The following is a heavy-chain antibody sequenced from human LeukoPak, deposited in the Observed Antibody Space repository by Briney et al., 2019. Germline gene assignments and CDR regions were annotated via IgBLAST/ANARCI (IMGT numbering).Heavy chain of an antibody. V-gene: IGHV3-48*01. CDR2: ISSSSSTI. CDR3: ASNMFDP. J-gene: IGHJ5*02. CDR1: GFTFSSYS. Sequence: GGSLRLSCAASGFTFSSYSMNWVRQAPGKGLEWVSYISSSSSTIYYADSVKGRFTISRDNSKNTLYLQMNSLRAEDTAVYYCASNMFDPWGQGTLVTVSS.